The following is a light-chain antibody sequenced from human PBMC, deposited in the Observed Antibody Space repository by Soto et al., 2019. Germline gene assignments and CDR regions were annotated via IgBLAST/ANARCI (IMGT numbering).Light chain of an antibody. CDR2: EVT. Sequence: LTQPPSVSGSPVHSVTISRTGTSTDFVSYNRVSWYQQPPGTAPKLIIFEVTNRPSGVSNRFSGSKSGNTASLTISGLQAEDEADFYCSSYTSTSALVFGTGTKVTVL. CDR3: SSYTSTSALV. CDR1: STDFVSYNR. J-gene: IGLJ1*01. V-gene: IGLV2-18*02.